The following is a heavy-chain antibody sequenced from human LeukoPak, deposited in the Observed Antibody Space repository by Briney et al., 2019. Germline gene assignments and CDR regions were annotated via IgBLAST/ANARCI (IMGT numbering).Heavy chain of an antibody. V-gene: IGHV3-53*01. Sequence: GGSLRLSCAASGFTFSSYAMSRVRQAPGKGLEWVSVLYSGGSTYYADSVKGRFTVSRDNSKNMLYFQMNSLRVEDTAVYYCARGSSSSWKGFDLWGQGTLVTVSS. J-gene: IGHJ4*02. CDR2: LYSGGST. D-gene: IGHD6-13*01. CDR3: ARGSSSSWKGFDL. CDR1: GFTFSSYA.